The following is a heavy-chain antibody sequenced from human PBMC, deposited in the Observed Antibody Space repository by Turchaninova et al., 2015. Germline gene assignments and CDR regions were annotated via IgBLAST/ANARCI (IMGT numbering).Heavy chain of an antibody. V-gene: IGHV3-74*01. CDR2: INGDGSST. Sequence: XVLLVEXGGGXVQLXXXLCXXXVASGFTFSTPWMHGVRQCPGKGLGWVSRINGDGSSTSDADSVKGRFTISRDNAKNTLYLQMDSLRAEDTAVYYCARGGGRSYEGNDYWGQGTLVTVSS. J-gene: IGHJ4*02. CDR3: ARGGGRSYEGNDY. CDR1: GFTFSTPW. D-gene: IGHD5-18*01.